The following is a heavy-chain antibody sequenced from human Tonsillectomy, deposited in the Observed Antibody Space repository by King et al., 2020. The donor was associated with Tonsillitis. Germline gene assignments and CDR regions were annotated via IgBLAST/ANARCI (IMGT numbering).Heavy chain of an antibody. CDR2: ISYDGSNK. J-gene: IGHJ6*02. Sequence: VQLVESGGGVVQPGRSLRLSCAASGFTFSSYAMHWVRQAPGKGLEWVAVISYDGSNKYYADSVKGRFTVSRDNSKNTLYLQMSSLRPEDTAVYYWAREVGGGAGYSSSYGMDVWGQGTTVTVSS. CDR1: GFTFSSYA. CDR3: AREVGGGAGYSSSYGMDV. V-gene: IGHV3-30-3*01. D-gene: IGHD6-13*01.